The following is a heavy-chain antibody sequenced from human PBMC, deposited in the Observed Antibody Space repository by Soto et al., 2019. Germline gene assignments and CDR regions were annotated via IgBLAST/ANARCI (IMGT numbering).Heavy chain of an antibody. D-gene: IGHD2-21*01. Sequence: GASVKVSCKVSGNTLTELSMHWVRQAPGKGLEWMGSFDPEDGETIYAQKFQGRVTMTEDISTDTAYMDLSSLRSEDTAGYYCATGIPLYGMDVWGQGTTVTVSS. V-gene: IGHV1-24*01. J-gene: IGHJ6*02. CDR1: GNTLTELS. CDR2: FDPEDGET. CDR3: ATGIPLYGMDV.